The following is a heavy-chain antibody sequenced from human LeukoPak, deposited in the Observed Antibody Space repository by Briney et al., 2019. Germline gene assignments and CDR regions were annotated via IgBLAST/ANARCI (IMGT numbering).Heavy chain of an antibody. CDR2: INPSGGST. D-gene: IGHD3-22*01. V-gene: IGHV1-46*01. CDR1: GYTFTSYG. CDR3: ARDLGFGGLSGGYDSSGDAFDI. J-gene: IGHJ3*02. Sequence: ASVKVSCKASGYTFTSYGISWVRQAPGQGLEWMGIINPSGGSTSYAQKFQGRVTMTRDTSTSTVYMELSSLRSEDTAVYYCARDLGFGGLSGGYDSSGDAFDIWGQGTMVTVSS.